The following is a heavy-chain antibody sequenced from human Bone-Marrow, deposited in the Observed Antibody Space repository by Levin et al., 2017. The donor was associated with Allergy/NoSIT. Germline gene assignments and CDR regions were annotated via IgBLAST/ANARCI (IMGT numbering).Heavy chain of an antibody. J-gene: IGHJ5*02. CDR1: GDSVRNSY. D-gene: IGHD5-12*01. CDR3: ARRARAGGYDGYNWLDP. CDR2: IYHGGHT. Sequence: SQTLSLPCVVSGDSVRNSYWSWIRQSPGKGLEWIGYIYHGGHTNYSPSLKSRVTISVDTSKNQFFLTLTSVTAADTAVYYCARRARAGGYDGYNWLDPWGQGTQVIVSS. V-gene: IGHV4-59*08.